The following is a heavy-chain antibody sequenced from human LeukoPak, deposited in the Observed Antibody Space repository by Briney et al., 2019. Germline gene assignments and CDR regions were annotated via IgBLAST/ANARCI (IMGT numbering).Heavy chain of an antibody. J-gene: IGHJ4*02. V-gene: IGHV4-59*01. CDR2: IYYSGST. Sequence: SETLSLTCTVSGGSISSYYWSWIRQPPGKGLEWIGYIYYSGSTNYNPSLKSRVTISVDTSKNQFSLKLSSVTAADTAVYYCARSYYDSSGYYLYGLDYWGQGTLVTVSS. CDR3: ARSYYDSSGYYLYGLDY. CDR1: GGSISSYY. D-gene: IGHD3-22*01.